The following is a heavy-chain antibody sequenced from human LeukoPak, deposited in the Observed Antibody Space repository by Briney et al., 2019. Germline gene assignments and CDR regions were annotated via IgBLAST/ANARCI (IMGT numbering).Heavy chain of an antibody. V-gene: IGHV3-23*01. CDR1: GLSFSSYA. CDR2: ISHSGVST. D-gene: IGHD1-26*01. J-gene: IGHJ4*02. CDR3: AKAHGGSYHSGID. Sequence: GGSLRLSCAASGLSFSSYAMSWVRQAPGKGLEWVSAISHSGVSTYYADSVQGRLTISRDDSKNTLYLQMSSLRAEDTALYYCAKAHGGSYHSGIDWGQGTLVIVSS.